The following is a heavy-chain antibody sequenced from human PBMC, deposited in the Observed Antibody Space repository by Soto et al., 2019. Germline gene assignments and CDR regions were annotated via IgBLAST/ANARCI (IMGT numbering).Heavy chain of an antibody. CDR3: ARDRGRYYYDSSGYYFWYY. CDR2: IWYDGTNK. V-gene: IGHV3-33*01. D-gene: IGHD3-22*01. CDR1: GFIFSSYG. Sequence: AGGSLRLSCAASGFIFSSYGMHWVRQAPGKGLEWVAVIWYDGTNKYYADSVKGRFTISRDNSNNTLYLQMNSLRADDTAVYYCARDRGRYYYDSSGYYFWYYWGQGTLVTVSS. J-gene: IGHJ4*02.